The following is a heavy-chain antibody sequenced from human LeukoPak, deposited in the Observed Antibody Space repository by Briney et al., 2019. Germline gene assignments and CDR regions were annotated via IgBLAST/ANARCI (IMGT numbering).Heavy chain of an antibody. Sequence: ASVKVSCKVSGYTLTELSMHWVRQAPGKGLEWMGGFDPEDGETIYAQKFQGRVTMTEDTSTDTAYMELSSLRSEDTAVYYCVTAEYYDFWSGYFYFDYWGQGTLVTVSS. J-gene: IGHJ4*02. CDR2: FDPEDGET. D-gene: IGHD3-3*01. CDR1: GYTLTELS. CDR3: VTAEYYDFWSGYFYFDY. V-gene: IGHV1-24*01.